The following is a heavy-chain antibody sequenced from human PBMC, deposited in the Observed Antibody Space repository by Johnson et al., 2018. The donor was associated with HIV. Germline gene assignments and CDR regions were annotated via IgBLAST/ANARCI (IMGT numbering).Heavy chain of an antibody. CDR1: GFTFSSYA. J-gene: IGHJ3*02. Sequence: VQLVESGGGVVQPGRSLRLSCAASGFTFSSYAMHWVRQAPGKGLEWVAVISFDGSNKYYADSVKGRFTISRDNSKNTLHLQMNSLRPEDTAVYYCARERVAVTGPNRAFDIWGQGTMVIVSS. D-gene: IGHD6-19*01. CDR2: ISFDGSNK. V-gene: IGHV3-30-3*01. CDR3: ARERVAVTGPNRAFDI.